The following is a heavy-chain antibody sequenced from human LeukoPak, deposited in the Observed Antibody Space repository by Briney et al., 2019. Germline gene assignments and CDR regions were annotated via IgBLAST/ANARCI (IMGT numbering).Heavy chain of an antibody. Sequence: GGSLRLSCSVSGLTFSDSFMSWVRQAPGKGLEWVAYIDSTGSTIYYAASVKGRFTISRDNAKNSLYLQMSSLRAEDTALYSCARESSLYPHSFDIWGQGTMVPVS. J-gene: IGHJ3*02. CDR1: GLTFSDSF. D-gene: IGHD3-16*02. V-gene: IGHV3-11*01. CDR2: IDSTGSTI. CDR3: ARESSLYPHSFDI.